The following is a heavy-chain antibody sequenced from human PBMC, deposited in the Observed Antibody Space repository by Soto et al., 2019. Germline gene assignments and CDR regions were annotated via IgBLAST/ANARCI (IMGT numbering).Heavy chain of an antibody. CDR1: GFTFSSYA. Sequence: EVQLLESGGGLVQPGASLRLSCAASGFTFSSYAMSWVRQAPGKGLEWVSVISGSDDSTYYADSVKGRFTISRDNSKNTLYLQMNSVRAEDTAVYYCAKRSSSSPFDYWGQGTLVTVSS. J-gene: IGHJ4*02. V-gene: IGHV3-23*01. CDR2: ISGSDDST. D-gene: IGHD6-6*01. CDR3: AKRSSSSPFDY.